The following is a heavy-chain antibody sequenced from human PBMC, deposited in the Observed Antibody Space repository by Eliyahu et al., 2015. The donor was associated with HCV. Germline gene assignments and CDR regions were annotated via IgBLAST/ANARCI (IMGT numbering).Heavy chain of an antibody. V-gene: IGHV3-7*01. CDR2: IKQDGSEK. Sequence: EVQLVESGGGLVQPGGSLRLSCAASGFTFSSYYMTWVRQAPGKGLEVVASIKQDGSEKSYVDSVKGRFTISRDNAKNSLYLQMNSLRAEDTAVYHCARTARVLDLWGQGTLVTVSS. CDR1: GFTFSSYY. D-gene: IGHD2/OR15-2a*01. J-gene: IGHJ5*02. CDR3: ARTARVLDL.